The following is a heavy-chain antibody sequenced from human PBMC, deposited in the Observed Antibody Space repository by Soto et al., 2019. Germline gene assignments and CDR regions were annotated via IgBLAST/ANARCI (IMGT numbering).Heavy chain of an antibody. CDR1: GYTFTNYA. CDR2: INAGNGNT. V-gene: IGHV1-3*01. CDR3: ARDRNWNSPPAYYFDY. J-gene: IGHJ4*02. D-gene: IGHD1-7*01. Sequence: ASVKVSCKASGYTFTNYAMHWVRQAPGQRLEWMGWINAGNGNTKYSQKSQGRVTITRDTSASTAYMELSSLRSEDTAVYYCARDRNWNSPPAYYFDYWGQGTLVPVSS.